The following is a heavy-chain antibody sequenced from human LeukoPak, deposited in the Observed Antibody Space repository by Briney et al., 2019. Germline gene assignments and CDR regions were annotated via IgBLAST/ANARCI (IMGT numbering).Heavy chain of an antibody. V-gene: IGHV3-23*01. Sequence: GGTLRLSCAASGFTFSNYGMNWVRQAPGKGLEWVSGISGSGGSTYYADSVKGRFTISRDNTKYTLYLQMNSLRAEDTAVYYCARVVYYYDSSGYPGAFDIWGQGTMVTVSS. D-gene: IGHD3-22*01. CDR3: ARVVYYYDSSGYPGAFDI. CDR2: ISGSGGST. CDR1: GFTFSNYG. J-gene: IGHJ3*02.